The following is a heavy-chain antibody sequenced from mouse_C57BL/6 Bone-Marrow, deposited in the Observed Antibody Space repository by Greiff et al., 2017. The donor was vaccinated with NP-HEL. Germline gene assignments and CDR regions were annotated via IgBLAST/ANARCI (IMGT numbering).Heavy chain of an antibody. CDR2: INPGSGGT. CDR3: ARGSYYGYDGSDY. Sequence: QVQLQQSGAELVRPGTSVKVSCKASGYAFTNYLIEWVKQRPGQGLEWIGVINPGSGGTNYNEKFKGKATLTADKSSSTAYMQLSSLTSEDSAVDCCARGSYYGYDGSDYWGQGTTLTVSS. D-gene: IGHD2-2*01. CDR1: GYAFTNYL. V-gene: IGHV1-54*01. J-gene: IGHJ2*01.